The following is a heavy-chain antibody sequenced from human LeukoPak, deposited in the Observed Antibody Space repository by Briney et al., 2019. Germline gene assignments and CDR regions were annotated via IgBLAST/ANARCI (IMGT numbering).Heavy chain of an antibody. CDR3: ASRGGPDYWGDAFDI. D-gene: IGHD4-11*01. J-gene: IGHJ3*02. Sequence: ASVKVSCKASGYTFTSYGISWVRQAPGQGLEWMGWISAYNGNTNYAQKLQGRVTMTTDTSTSTAYMELRSLRSDDTAVYYCASRGGPDYWGDAFDIWGQGTMVTVSS. CDR1: GYTFTSYG. CDR2: ISAYNGNT. V-gene: IGHV1-18*01.